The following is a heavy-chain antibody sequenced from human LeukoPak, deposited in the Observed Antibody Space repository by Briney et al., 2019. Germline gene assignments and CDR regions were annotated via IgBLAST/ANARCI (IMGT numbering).Heavy chain of an antibody. CDR1: GFTFSSYA. J-gene: IGHJ4*02. CDR2: ISYDGSNK. V-gene: IGHV3-30-3*01. CDR3: ARDSYCSGGSCYSGFDY. D-gene: IGHD2-15*01. Sequence: PGGSLRLSCAASGFTFSSYAMHWVRQAPGKGLEWVAVISYDGSNKYYADSVKGRFTISRDNSKNTLYLQMNSLRAEDTAVYYCARDSYCSGGSCYSGFDYWGQGTLVTVSS.